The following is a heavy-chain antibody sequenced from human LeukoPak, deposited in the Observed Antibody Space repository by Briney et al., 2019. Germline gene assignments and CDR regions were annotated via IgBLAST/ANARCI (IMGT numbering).Heavy chain of an antibody. CDR1: GGSISSYY. CDR2: IYYSGST. D-gene: IGHD3-3*01. CDR3: ARGRSYDFWSGYPKYNWLDP. Sequence: SETLSLTCTVFGGSISSYYWSWIRQPPGKGLEWIGYIYYSGSTNYNPSLKSRVTISVDTSKNQFSLKLSSVTAADTAVYYCARGRSYDFWSGYPKYNWLDPWGQGTLVTVSS. J-gene: IGHJ5*02. V-gene: IGHV4-59*01.